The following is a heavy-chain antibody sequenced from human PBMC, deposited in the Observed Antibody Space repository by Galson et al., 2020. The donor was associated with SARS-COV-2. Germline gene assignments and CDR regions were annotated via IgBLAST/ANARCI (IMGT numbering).Heavy chain of an antibody. D-gene: IGHD5-12*01. CDR2: LSGSGGVT. V-gene: IGHV3-23*01. Sequence: GGSLRLSCTASGFTFSSFAMSWVRQAPGKGLEWVSTLSGSGGVTLHADSMKGRFTISRDNSKNTLYLQMNGLRVDDTAVYYCAKEGPYNSGWHRFDSWGQGSLVTVSS. CDR1: GFTFSSFA. CDR3: AKEGPYNSGWHRFDS. J-gene: IGHJ4*02.